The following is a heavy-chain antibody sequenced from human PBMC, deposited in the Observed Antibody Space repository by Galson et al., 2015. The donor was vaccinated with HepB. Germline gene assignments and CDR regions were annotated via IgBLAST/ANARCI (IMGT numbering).Heavy chain of an antibody. Sequence: SLRLSCAASGFTFSGSAMHWVRQASGKGLEWMGIIYPGDSDTRYSPSFQGQVTISADKSISTAYLQWSSLKASDTAMYYCASAHLRGWFDPWGQGTLVTVSS. CDR3: ASAHLRGWFDP. CDR1: GFTFSGSA. CDR2: IYPGDSDT. V-gene: IGHV5-51*01. J-gene: IGHJ5*02.